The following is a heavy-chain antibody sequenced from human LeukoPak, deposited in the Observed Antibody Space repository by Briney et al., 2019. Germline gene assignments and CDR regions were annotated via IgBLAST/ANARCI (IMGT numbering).Heavy chain of an antibody. D-gene: IGHD2/OR15-2a*01. CDR1: GFTFSSYW. Sequence: GGSLRLSCAASGFTFSSYWMNWARQAPGKGLEWVASINHNGNVNYYVDSVKGRFTISRDNAKNSLYLQMSNLRAEDTAVYFCAKASVATPQYCNSWGQGTLVTVSS. CDR3: AKASVATPQYCNS. J-gene: IGHJ5*02. CDR2: INHNGNVN. V-gene: IGHV3-7*03.